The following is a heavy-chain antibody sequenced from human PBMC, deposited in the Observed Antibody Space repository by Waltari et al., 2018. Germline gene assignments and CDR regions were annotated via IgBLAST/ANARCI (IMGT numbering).Heavy chain of an antibody. CDR3: ARDNSSSWYFFDY. CDR2: IQEDGSEK. CDR1: EFPFGSYW. J-gene: IGHJ4*02. Sequence: EVQLVESGGGLVQPGGSLRLSCPASEFPFGSYWMSWVRQAPGKGLEWVANIQEDGSEKNYVDSVKGRFTISRDNAKNSLYLQMNSLRAEDTAVYFCARDNSSSWYFFDYWGQGTVVTVSS. D-gene: IGHD6-13*01. V-gene: IGHV3-7*01.